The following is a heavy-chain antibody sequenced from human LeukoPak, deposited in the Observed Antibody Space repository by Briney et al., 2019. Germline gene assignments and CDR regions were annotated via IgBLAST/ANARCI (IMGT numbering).Heavy chain of an antibody. Sequence: GESLKISCKGSGYSFTTYWIGWVCQMPGKGLEWMGIIYPGDSDTRYSPSFQGQVTISADKSISTAYLQWGSLKASDTAMYYCARRNVDTATSAYWGQGTLVTVSS. D-gene: IGHD5-18*01. J-gene: IGHJ4*02. V-gene: IGHV5-51*01. CDR2: IYPGDSDT. CDR3: ARRNVDTATSAY. CDR1: GYSFTTYW.